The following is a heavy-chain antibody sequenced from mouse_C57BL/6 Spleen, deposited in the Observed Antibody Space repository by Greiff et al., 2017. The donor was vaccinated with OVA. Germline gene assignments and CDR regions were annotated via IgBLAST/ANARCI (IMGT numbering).Heavy chain of an antibody. CDR3: ARDEIMDY. CDR2: ISDGGSYT. CDR1: GFTFSSYA. Sequence: EVQRVESGGGLVKPGGSLKLSCAASGFTFSSYAMSWVRQTPEKRLEWVATISDGGSYTYYPDNVKGRFTISRDNAKNNLYLQMSHLKSEDTAMYYCARDEIMDYWGQGTSVTVSS. J-gene: IGHJ4*01. V-gene: IGHV5-4*01.